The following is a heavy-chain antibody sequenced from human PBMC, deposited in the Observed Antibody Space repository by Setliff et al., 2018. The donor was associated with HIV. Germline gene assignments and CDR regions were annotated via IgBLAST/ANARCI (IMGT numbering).Heavy chain of an antibody. Sequence: LRLSCLASGFTFTGLTFTDYNMNWVRQAPGKGLEWVSYISSSNSIYYADSVRGRFTISRDNSKNTVYLQMNSLRAEDTAVYHCAKTSNTGYLFCSDYWGQGTLVTVSS. V-gene: IGHV3-48*01. J-gene: IGHJ4*02. CDR2: ISSSNSI. D-gene: IGHD3-9*01. CDR1: GFTFTGLTFTDYN. CDR3: AKTSNTGYLFCSDY.